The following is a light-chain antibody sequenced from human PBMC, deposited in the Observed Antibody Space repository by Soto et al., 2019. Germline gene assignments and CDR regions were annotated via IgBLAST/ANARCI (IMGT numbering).Light chain of an antibody. Sequence: DIQMAQSPSSLSASVGDTITITCRASRNINTYLNWYQQKPGKAPKLLIFGASSLKSGVPSRFSGSGSRTDFTLTINSLQPEDCATYCCQQTSAAPFTFGPGTKVDIK. CDR3: QQTSAAPFT. V-gene: IGKV1-39*01. CDR2: GAS. J-gene: IGKJ3*01. CDR1: RNINTY.